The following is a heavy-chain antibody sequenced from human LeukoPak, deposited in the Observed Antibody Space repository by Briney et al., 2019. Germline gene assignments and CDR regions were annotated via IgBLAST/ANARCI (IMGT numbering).Heavy chain of an antibody. CDR3: ATGNYYDSRGYYTFGH. D-gene: IGHD3-22*01. CDR2: INGDGSTT. CDR1: GFTFSRYW. J-gene: IGHJ1*01. V-gene: IGHV3-74*01. Sequence: PGGSLRLSCAASGFTFSRYWMHWVRQVPGKGLVWVSRINGDGSTTSYADSVKGGFTISRDNAKNTLYLQMNSLRAEDTAVYYCATGNYYDSRGYYTFGHWGQGTLVTVSS.